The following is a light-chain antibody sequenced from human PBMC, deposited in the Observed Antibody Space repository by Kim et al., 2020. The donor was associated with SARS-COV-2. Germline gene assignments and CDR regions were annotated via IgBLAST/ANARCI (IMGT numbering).Light chain of an antibody. J-gene: IGKJ1*01. Sequence: VSPGERATLSCRASQSVSSNLAWYQQKPGQAPRLLIYGASTRATGIPARFSGSGSGTEFTLTISSLQSEDFAVYYCQQYNNWLGTFGQGTKVEIK. CDR1: QSVSSN. CDR2: GAS. CDR3: QQYNNWLGT. V-gene: IGKV3-15*01.